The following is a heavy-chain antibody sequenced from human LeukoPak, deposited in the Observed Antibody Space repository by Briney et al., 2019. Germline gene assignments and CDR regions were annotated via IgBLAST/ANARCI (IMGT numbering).Heavy chain of an antibody. Sequence: ASVKVSCKASGYTFTSYGISWVRQAPGQGLEWMGWISAYNGNTNYAQKLQGRVTMTTDTSTSTAYMELRSLRSDDTAVYYCARSFITYSSSWDPNHYYYYYMDVWGKGTTVTVSS. J-gene: IGHJ6*03. D-gene: IGHD6-6*01. V-gene: IGHV1-18*01. CDR3: ARSFITYSSSWDPNHYYYYYMDV. CDR1: GYTFTSYG. CDR2: ISAYNGNT.